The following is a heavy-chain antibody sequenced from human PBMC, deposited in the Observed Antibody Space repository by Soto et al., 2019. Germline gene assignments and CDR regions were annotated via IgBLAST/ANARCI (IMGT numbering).Heavy chain of an antibody. CDR3: ARRPGAFDC. V-gene: IGHV4-4*02. CDR2: IYQSGRS. Sequence: QVQLQESGPGLVKPSGTLSLTCAVSGGSISSNSWWAWVRQPPGKVLEWIGEIYQSGRSNYNPSLRGLVPLSVDKSNTHFSLTLSSVTAADTAVYYCARRPGAFDCWGQGTLVTVSS. J-gene: IGHJ4*02. D-gene: IGHD2-2*01. CDR1: GGSISSNSW.